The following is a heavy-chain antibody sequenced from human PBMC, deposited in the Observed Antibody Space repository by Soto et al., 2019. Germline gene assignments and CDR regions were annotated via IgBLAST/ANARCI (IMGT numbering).Heavy chain of an antibody. CDR3: ARDYGDYGYFDY. J-gene: IGHJ4*02. CDR2: IYHSGST. V-gene: IGHV4-39*02. D-gene: IGHD4-17*01. CDR1: SGSISSPSYY. Sequence: QLQLQESGPGLVKPSETLSLTCTVSSGSISSPSYYWGWIRQPPGKGLEWIGTIYHSGSTYYNPSLNSRVIISVDTSKNHFSLKLSSVTAADTAVYYCARDYGDYGYFDYWGQGTLVTVSS.